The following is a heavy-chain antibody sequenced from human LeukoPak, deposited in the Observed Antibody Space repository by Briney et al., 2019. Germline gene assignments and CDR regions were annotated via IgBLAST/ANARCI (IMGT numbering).Heavy chain of an antibody. D-gene: IGHD3-3*01. V-gene: IGHV1-24*01. CDR3: ATVQSSSDPWRFRYYYYYMDV. CDR1: GYTLTELS. CDR2: FDPEDGET. J-gene: IGHJ6*03. Sequence: ASVKVSCKVSGYTLTELSMHWVRQAPGKGLEWMGGFDPEDGETIYAQKFQGRVTMTEGTSTDTAYMELSSLRSEDTAVYYCATVQSSSDPWRFRYYYYYMDVWGKGTTVTVSS.